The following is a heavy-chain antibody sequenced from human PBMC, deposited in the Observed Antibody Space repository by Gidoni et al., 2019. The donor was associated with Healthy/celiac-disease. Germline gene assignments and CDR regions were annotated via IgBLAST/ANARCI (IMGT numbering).Heavy chain of an antibody. V-gene: IGHV4-34*01. CDR1: GGSFSGYY. Sequence: QVQLQQWGAGLLKPSETLSLTCAVYGGSFSGYYWSWIRQPPGKGLEWIGEINHSGSTNYNPSLKRRVTISVDTSKNQFSLKLSSVTAADTAVYYCARVRGSSWKGGWFDPWGQGTLVTVSS. CDR2: INHSGST. D-gene: IGHD6-13*01. CDR3: ARVRGSSWKGGWFDP. J-gene: IGHJ5*02.